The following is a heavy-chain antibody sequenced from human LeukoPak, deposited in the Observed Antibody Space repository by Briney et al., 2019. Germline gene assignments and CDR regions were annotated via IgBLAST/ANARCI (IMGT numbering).Heavy chain of an antibody. Sequence: TLPLTCTVSGGSINSGTYYWSWIRQPAGKGLEWIGRMYTSGSTNYNPSLESRVTISVDTSKNQFSLKLSSVTAADTAVYYCARGEKGSSSGSINYWGQGTLVTVSS. CDR2: MYTSGST. CDR1: GGSINSGTYY. V-gene: IGHV4-61*02. CDR3: ARGEKGSSSGSINY. J-gene: IGHJ4*02. D-gene: IGHD6-6*01.